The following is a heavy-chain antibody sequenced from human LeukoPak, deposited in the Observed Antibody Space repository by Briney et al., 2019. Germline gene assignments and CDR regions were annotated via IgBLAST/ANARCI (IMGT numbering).Heavy chain of an antibody. V-gene: IGHV1-8*01. CDR1: GYTFTSYD. CDR3: ARGRYSSSPEGKYYYYYMDV. D-gene: IGHD6-6*01. CDR2: MNPNSGNT. J-gene: IGHJ6*03. Sequence: ASVKVSCKASGYTFTSYDINWVRQATGQGLEWMGWMNPNSGNTGYAQKFQGRVTMTRNTSISTAYMELSSLRSEDTAVYYCARGRYSSSPEGKYYYYYMDVWGKGTTVTVSS.